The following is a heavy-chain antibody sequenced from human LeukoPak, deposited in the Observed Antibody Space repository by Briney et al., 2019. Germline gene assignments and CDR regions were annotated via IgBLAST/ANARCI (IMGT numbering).Heavy chain of an antibody. CDR1: GFTFSSQW. J-gene: IGHJ4*02. Sequence: GGSLRLSCVASGFTFSSQWMSWVRQAPGKGLEWVANVNQGGTEKYYVDSVKGRFTISRDNAKNSLYLQMNSLRAEDTAVYYCARDGPRGFGEYYFDYWGQGTLVTVSS. D-gene: IGHD3-10*01. CDR3: ARDGPRGFGEYYFDY. V-gene: IGHV3-7*01. CDR2: VNQGGTEK.